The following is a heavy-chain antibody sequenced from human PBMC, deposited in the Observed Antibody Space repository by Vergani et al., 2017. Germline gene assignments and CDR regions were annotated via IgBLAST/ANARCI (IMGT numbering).Heavy chain of an antibody. V-gene: IGHV4-31*03. CDR3: ARGVMYYDILTGYYPKSNWFDP. CDR2: IYYDGST. D-gene: IGHD3-9*01. CDR1: GGSISSGGYY. J-gene: IGHJ5*02. Sequence: QVQLQESGPGLVKPSQTLSLTCTVSGGSISSGGYYWSWIRQHPGKGLEWIGYIYYDGSTYYKPSLKSRVTISVDTSKNQFSLKLSSVTAADTAVYYCARGVMYYDILTGYYPKSNWFDPWGQGTLVTVSS.